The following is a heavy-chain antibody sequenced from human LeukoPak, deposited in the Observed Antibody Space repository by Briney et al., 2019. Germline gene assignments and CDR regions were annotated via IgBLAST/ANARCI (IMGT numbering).Heavy chain of an antibody. D-gene: IGHD3-10*01. CDR3: ARALDYYGSGSYQPFDY. Sequence: GTSLRLSCAASGFNFNVYGMHWVRQAPGKGLEWVANIKQDGSEKYYVDSVKGRFTISRDNAKNSLYLQMNSLRAEDTAVYYCARALDYYGSGSYQPFDYWGQGTLVTVSS. J-gene: IGHJ4*02. CDR1: GFNFNVYG. CDR2: IKQDGSEK. V-gene: IGHV3-7*01.